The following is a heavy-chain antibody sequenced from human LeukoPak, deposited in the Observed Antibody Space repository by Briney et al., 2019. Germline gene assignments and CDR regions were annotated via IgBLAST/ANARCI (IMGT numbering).Heavy chain of an antibody. J-gene: IGHJ4*02. CDR3: ARVGATGTADY. Sequence: GGSLRLSCVAFGFTFSDYYMSWIRQAPGKGLEWVSYISKSGSDTNFADSVRGRFTISRDNAKNSMYLQMNSLRGGDTAVYYCARVGATGTADYWGQGTLVTVS. CDR2: ISKSGSDT. V-gene: IGHV3-11*06. D-gene: IGHD1-1*01. CDR1: GFTFSDYY.